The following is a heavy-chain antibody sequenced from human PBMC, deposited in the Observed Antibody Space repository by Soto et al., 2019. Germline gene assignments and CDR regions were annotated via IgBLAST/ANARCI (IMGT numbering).Heavy chain of an antibody. J-gene: IGHJ4*02. D-gene: IGHD3-22*01. CDR1: GFTFSNYD. CDR2: ISGSGRAI. V-gene: IGHV3-48*03. Sequence: HPGGSLRLCCEAYGFTFSNYDMNWVRQAPGKGLEWVSFISGSGRAIYYADSVKGRFTISRDSAKKSLFLQMNSLRAEDTALYYCARGDDNSGYSYAFDSWGQGT. CDR3: ARGDDNSGYSYAFDS.